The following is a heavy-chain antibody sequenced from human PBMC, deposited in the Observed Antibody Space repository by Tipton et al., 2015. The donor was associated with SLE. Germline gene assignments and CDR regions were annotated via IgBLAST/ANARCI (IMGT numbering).Heavy chain of an antibody. CDR1: GGSISSGGYY. J-gene: IGHJ6*02. CDR3: ARGSRGVGFDV. V-gene: IGHV4-31*03. CDR2: IYYSGNT. Sequence: TLSLTCTVSGGSISSGGYYWTWIRQLPGKGLEWIGYIYYSGNTYYNPSLKSRVSISVDTSKNHFSLNLYSVTAADTAVYYCARGSRGVGFDVWGHGTTVIVSS. D-gene: IGHD3-10*01.